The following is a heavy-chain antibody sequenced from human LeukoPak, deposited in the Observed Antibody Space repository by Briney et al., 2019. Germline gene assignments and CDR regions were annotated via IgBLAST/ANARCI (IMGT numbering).Heavy chain of an antibody. CDR3: ARESLPLRAFDI. CDR1: GGTFSSYA. V-gene: IGHV1-69*13. Sequence: SVKVSCKASGGTFSSYAISWVRQAPGQGLEWMGGIIPIFGTANYAQKFQGRVTITADESTSTAYMELSSLRSEDTAVYYCARESLPLRAFDIWGQGTMVTVSP. CDR2: IIPIFGTA. J-gene: IGHJ3*02.